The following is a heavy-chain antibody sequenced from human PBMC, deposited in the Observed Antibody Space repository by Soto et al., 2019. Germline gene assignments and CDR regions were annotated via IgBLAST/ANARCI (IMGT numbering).Heavy chain of an antibody. CDR3: ARAVGIGVTGLDL. D-gene: IGHD2-21*02. Sequence: QERLVQSGAELRRPGASVKISCRASGYNLPTSNVNWVRQTSGQGPEWLGWMTASNGNAAFARDFQCRVSMTPDRSTDTAYLERGGLSSGDTAMYYCARAVGIGVTGLDLWGPGIFVTV. V-gene: IGHV1-8*01. J-gene: IGHJ5*02. CDR2: MTASNGNA. CDR1: GYNLPTSN.